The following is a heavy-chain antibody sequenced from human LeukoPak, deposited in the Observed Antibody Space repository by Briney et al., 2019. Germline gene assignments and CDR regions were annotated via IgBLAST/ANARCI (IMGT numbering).Heavy chain of an antibody. D-gene: IGHD3-10*01. CDR1: GGSISSSSYY. CDR2: IYYSGST. CDR3: AGGDLTAVPPGEFPFDY. Sequence: SETLSLTCTVSGGSISSSSYYWGWIRQPPGKGLEWIGSIYYSGSTYYNPSLKSRVTISVDTSKNQFSLKLSSVTAADTAVYYCAGGDLTAVPPGEFPFDYWGQGTLVTVSS. V-gene: IGHV4-39*07. J-gene: IGHJ4*02.